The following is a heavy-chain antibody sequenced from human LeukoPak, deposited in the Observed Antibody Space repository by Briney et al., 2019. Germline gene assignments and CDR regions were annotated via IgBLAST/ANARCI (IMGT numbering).Heavy chain of an antibody. V-gene: IGHV1-46*01. D-gene: IGHD5-18*01. Sequence: GAPVKVSCKASGYTFTSYYMHWVRQAPGQGLEWMGIINPSGGSTSYAQKFQGRVTMTRDTSTSTVYMELSSLRSEDTAVYYCARSSTAIPYGIWGQGTTVTVSS. J-gene: IGHJ6*02. CDR2: INPSGGST. CDR1: GYTFTSYY. CDR3: ARSSTAIPYGI.